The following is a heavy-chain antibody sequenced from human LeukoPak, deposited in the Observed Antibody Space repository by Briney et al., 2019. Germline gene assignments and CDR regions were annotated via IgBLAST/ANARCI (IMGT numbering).Heavy chain of an antibody. CDR3: ARVKQGTHYDFWSGYYYYFDY. Sequence: SETLSLTCAVYGGSFSGYYWSWIRQPPGKGLEWIGELNHSGSTNYNPSLKSRVTKSVDTSKNQFSLKLSSVTAADTAVYYCARVKQGTHYDFWSGYYYYFDYWGQGTLVTVSS. CDR2: LNHSGST. CDR1: GGSFSGYY. D-gene: IGHD3-3*01. J-gene: IGHJ4*02. V-gene: IGHV4-34*01.